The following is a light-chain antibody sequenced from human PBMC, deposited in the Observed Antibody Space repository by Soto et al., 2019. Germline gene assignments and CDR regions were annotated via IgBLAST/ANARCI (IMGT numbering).Light chain of an antibody. V-gene: IGLV2-14*01. CDR1: TRTVGGYNY. Sequence: QSALPQPPPCFGPPGRPTPFSSPETTRTVGGYNYVSWYQQHPGKAPKLIIHEVSDRPSGISDRFSGSKSGNTASLTISGLQADDEADYYCCSHTSYNTRVFGTGTKVTVL. J-gene: IGLJ1*01. CDR3: CSHTSYNTRV. CDR2: EVS.